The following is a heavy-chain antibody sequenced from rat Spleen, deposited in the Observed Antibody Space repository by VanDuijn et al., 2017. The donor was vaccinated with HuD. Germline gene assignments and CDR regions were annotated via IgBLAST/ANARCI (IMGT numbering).Heavy chain of an antibody. D-gene: IGHD3-1*01. J-gene: IGHJ4*01. CDR2: ITYNGGSA. CDR1: GFTFNNDW. V-gene: IGHV5-31*01. CDR3: TRGPPMDA. Sequence: EVQLVESGGGLVHPGRSLKLSCVASGFTFNNDWMTWIRQPPGKGLEWDASITYNGGSAYYPDSVKGRFTISRDNAKRTLYLQMNSLRSEDTATYYCTRGPPMDAWGQGASVTVSS.